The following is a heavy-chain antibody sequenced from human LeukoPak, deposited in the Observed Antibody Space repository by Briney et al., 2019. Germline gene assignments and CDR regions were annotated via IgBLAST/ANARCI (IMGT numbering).Heavy chain of an antibody. CDR1: GASISSYY. D-gene: IGHD3-22*01. J-gene: IGHJ4*02. Sequence: SETLSLTCTVSGASISSYYGSWLRQAPGEGLEWSAYIQYSGSTKYNPSLKSRVTISSDTSKKQFSLKLTSLTAADTALYYCARDVRFDDDSGYVYFDYWGQGTPATVSS. V-gene: IGHV4-59*01. CDR2: IQYSGST. CDR3: ARDVRFDDDSGYVYFDY.